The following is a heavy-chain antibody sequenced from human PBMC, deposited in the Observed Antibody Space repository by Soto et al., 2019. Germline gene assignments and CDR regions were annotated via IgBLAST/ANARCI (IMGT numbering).Heavy chain of an antibody. CDR2: ISASGVST. J-gene: IGHJ3*02. V-gene: IGHV3-23*01. Sequence: GVSLRLSCAASGFTFSTYAMTWVRQAPGKGLEWVSAISASGVSTYYADSVKGRFTISRDNSKNTLYLQMSTLRAEDTAVYYCAKQNGIYDAVDIWGQGTMVTVSS. CDR3: AKQNGIYDAVDI. CDR1: GFTFSTYA. D-gene: IGHD1-26*01.